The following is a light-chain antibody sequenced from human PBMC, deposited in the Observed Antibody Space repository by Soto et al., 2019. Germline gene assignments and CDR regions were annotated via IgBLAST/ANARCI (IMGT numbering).Light chain of an antibody. V-gene: IGKV4-1*01. CDR3: QQYYSTPRT. Sequence: DIVMTQSPDSLAVSLGERATINCKSSQSFLYNSNNKNYLAWYQQKPGQPPKLLIYWASTRESGVPDRFSGSGSGTDFTLTISSLQAEDVAVYYCQQYYSTPRTFGQGTRLEIK. J-gene: IGKJ5*01. CDR2: WAS. CDR1: QSFLYNSNNKNY.